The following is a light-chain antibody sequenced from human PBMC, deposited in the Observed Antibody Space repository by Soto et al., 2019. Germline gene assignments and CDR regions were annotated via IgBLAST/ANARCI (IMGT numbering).Light chain of an antibody. CDR1: SSDVGAYNH. Sequence: QSALTQPASVSGSPGQSITISCTGTSSDVGAYNHVSWYQHHPGKAPKLMIFEVTNRPSGVPDRFSGSKSGTSASLAISGLRSEDEGDYYCVSWDDSLSGLVFGTGTKVTVL. CDR3: VSWDDSLSGLV. J-gene: IGLJ1*01. CDR2: EVT. V-gene: IGLV2-14*01.